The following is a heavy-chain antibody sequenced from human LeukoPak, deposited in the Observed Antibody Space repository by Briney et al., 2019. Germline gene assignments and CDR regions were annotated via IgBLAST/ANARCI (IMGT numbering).Heavy chain of an antibody. CDR1: GFTFSSYA. CDR3: AKDLLGRAGYYNLDY. CDR2: ISGSGGST. Sequence: PGGSLRLSCAASGFTFSSYAMSWVRQAPGKGLEWVSAISGSGGSTYYADSVKGRFTISRDNSKNALYLQMNSLRAEDTAVYYCAKDLLGRAGYYNLDYWGQGTLVTVSS. J-gene: IGHJ4*02. D-gene: IGHD3-9*01. V-gene: IGHV3-23*01.